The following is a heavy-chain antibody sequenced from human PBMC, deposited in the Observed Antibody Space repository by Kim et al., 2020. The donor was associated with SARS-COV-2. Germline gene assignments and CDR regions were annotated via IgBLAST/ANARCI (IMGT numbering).Heavy chain of an antibody. D-gene: IGHD4-17*01. CDR3: AREVRGLDYGGTYYFDY. J-gene: IGHJ4*02. CDR2: IYSGGST. Sequence: GGSLRLSCAASGFTVSSNYMSWVRQAPGKGLEWVSVIYSGGSTYYADSVKGRFTISRHNSKNTLYLQMNSLRAEDTAVYYCAREVRGLDYGGTYYFDYWGQGTLVTVSS. V-gene: IGHV3-53*04. CDR1: GFTVSSNY.